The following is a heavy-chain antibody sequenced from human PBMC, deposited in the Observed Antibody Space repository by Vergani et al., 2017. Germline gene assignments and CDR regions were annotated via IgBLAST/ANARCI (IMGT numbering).Heavy chain of an antibody. D-gene: IGHD6-13*01. CDR2: ISSSSSYL. Sequence: EVQLVESGGGLVKPGGSLRLSCAASGFIFSTYSMNWVRQAPGKGLEWVSSISSSSSYLYYADSVKGRFTISSDNAKNSLYLQMNSLRAEDTAVYYCAREGRSGAAAGTDFDYWGQGTLVTVSS. J-gene: IGHJ4*02. V-gene: IGHV3-21*01. CDR1: GFIFSTYS. CDR3: AREGRSGAAAGTDFDY.